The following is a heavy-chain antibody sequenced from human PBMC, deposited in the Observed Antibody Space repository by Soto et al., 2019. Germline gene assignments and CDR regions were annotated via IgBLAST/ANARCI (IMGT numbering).Heavy chain of an antibody. Sequence: EVQLLESGGGLVQPGGSLRLSCAASGFTFSNYAMSWVRQAPGKGLEWVSSISGSGSSKYYPDPVKGRFTISRDNSKSSMYLQMHNLIAEVTAVYSCSKNGPIDGYADDFYYYIYVWGECTTVPVSS. D-gene: IGHD2-2*01. V-gene: IGHV3-23*01. CDR3: SKNGPIDGYADDFYYYIYV. J-gene: IGHJ6*03. CDR1: GFTFSNYA. CDR2: ISGSGSSK.